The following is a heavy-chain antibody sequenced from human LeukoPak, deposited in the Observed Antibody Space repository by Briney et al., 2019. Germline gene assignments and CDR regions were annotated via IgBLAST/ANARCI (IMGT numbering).Heavy chain of an antibody. D-gene: IGHD4-11*01. CDR2: ISYDGSNK. Sequence: GGSLRLSCAASGFTFSSYGMHWVRQAPGKGLEWVAVISYDGSNKYYADSVKGRFTISRDNSKNTLYLQMNSLRAEDTAVYYCAKEGINYGRQIYYFDYWGQGTLVTVS. J-gene: IGHJ4*02. CDR1: GFTFSSYG. V-gene: IGHV3-30*18. CDR3: AKEGINYGRQIYYFDY.